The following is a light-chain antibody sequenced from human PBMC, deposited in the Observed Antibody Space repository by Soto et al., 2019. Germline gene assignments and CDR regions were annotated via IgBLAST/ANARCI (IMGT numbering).Light chain of an antibody. CDR3: SSYTSSSTLG. CDR2: DVS. V-gene: IGLV2-14*01. CDR1: SSDVGGYNY. Sequence: QSALTQPDSVSGSPGQSITISCTGTSSDVGGYNYVSWYQQHPGKAPKLMIYDVSNRPSGVSNRFSGSKSGNTASLTISGLQAEDEADYYCSSYTSSSTLGFGGGTQLTVL. J-gene: IGLJ2*01.